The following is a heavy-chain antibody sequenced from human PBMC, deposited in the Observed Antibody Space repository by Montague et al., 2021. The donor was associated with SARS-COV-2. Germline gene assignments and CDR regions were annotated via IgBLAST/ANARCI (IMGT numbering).Heavy chain of an antibody. D-gene: IGHD3-3*01. Sequence: SETLSLTCTVSGGSISSYYWSWIRQPPGKGLEWIGYIYYSGSTNYNPSLKSRVTISVGTSKNQFSLKLSSVTAADTAVYYCAGTYYDFWSGFIHYYMDVWGKGTTVTVSS. CDR1: GGSISSYY. CDR3: AGTYYDFWSGFIHYYMDV. CDR2: IYYSGST. V-gene: IGHV4-59*01. J-gene: IGHJ6*03.